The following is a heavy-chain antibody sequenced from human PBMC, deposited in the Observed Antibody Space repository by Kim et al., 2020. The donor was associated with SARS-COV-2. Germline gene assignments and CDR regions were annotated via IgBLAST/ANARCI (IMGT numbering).Heavy chain of an antibody. Sequence: GGSLRLSCAVSGFTLRNLWMSWVRQAPGKGPEWVANINQDGSEKYYVDSVKGRFTISRDDAENSLFLEMNSLRGEDTAIYFCARGALRNTSYWRDWGQGTLVTVSS. J-gene: IGHJ4*02. CDR2: INQDGSEK. CDR3: ARGALRNTSYWRD. D-gene: IGHD2-8*02. CDR1: GFTLRNLW. V-gene: IGHV3-7*01.